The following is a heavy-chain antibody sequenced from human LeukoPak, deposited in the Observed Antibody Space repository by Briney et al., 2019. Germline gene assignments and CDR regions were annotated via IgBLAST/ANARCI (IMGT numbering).Heavy chain of an antibody. CDR3: ASRLYGESAFDI. Sequence: GVSLTLSCSASAFTFSDYYMRWIRHAPGNGLEWVSYISISGRTIYYADSGKGPFTTAPDNSKNTMYLQINSMRAEDTAVYYCASRLYGESAFDIWGQGTMVTVSS. CDR1: AFTFSDYY. D-gene: IGHD4-17*01. J-gene: IGHJ3*02. V-gene: IGHV3-11*04. CDR2: ISISGRTI.